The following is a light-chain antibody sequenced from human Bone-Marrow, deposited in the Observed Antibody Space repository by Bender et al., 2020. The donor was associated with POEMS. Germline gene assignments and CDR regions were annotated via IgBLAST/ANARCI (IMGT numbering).Light chain of an antibody. CDR2: EVT. CDR1: DSDVGGYNL. V-gene: IGLV2-23*02. CDR3: CSYAGSSTVV. J-gene: IGLJ2*01. Sequence: QSALTQPASVSGSPGQSITISCTGTDSDVGGYNLVSWYQHHPGNAPKVVISEVTKRPSGISDRFSGSKSGNTASLTISGLQAEDEADYYCCSYAGSSTVVFGGGTKLTVL.